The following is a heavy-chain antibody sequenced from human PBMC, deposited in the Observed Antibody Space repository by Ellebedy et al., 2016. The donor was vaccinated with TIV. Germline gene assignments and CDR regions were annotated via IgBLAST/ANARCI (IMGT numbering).Heavy chain of an antibody. J-gene: IGHJ4*02. CDR2: ISGSGGST. Sequence: GESLKISCAASGFTFSSYAMSWVRQAPGKGLEWVSAISGSGGSTYYADSVKGRFTISRDNSKNTLYLQMNSLRAEDTAVYYCAKGDNFDWSPLDYWGQGTLVTVSS. CDR1: GFTFSSYA. V-gene: IGHV3-23*01. D-gene: IGHD3-9*01. CDR3: AKGDNFDWSPLDY.